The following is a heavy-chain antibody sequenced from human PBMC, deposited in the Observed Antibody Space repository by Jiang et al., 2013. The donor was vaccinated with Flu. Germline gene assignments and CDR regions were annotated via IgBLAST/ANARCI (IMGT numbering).Heavy chain of an antibody. Sequence: VQLLESGGGLVQPGRSLRLSCAASGFTFDDYAMHWVRQAPGKGLEWVSGISWNSGSIGYADSVKGRFTISRDNAKNSLYLQMNSLRAEDTALYYCAKDKAVRVGAIDYWGQGTLVTVSS. D-gene: IGHD1-26*01. CDR2: ISWNSGSI. CDR3: AKDKAVRVGAIDY. V-gene: IGHV3-9*01. CDR1: GFTFDDYA. J-gene: IGHJ4*02.